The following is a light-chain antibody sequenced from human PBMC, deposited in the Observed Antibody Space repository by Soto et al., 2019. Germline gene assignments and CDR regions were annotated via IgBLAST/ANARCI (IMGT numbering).Light chain of an antibody. CDR2: GAS. Sequence: EIVLTQSPGTLSLSPGERATLSCRASQSVSSSYLAWYQQKPGLAPRLLIYGASNKATGISDRFSGSRSGDNVTLTISRLEPEDCAVYYCQHYGGSPPVTFGQGTKLEIK. CDR1: QSVSSSY. CDR3: QHYGGSPPVT. V-gene: IGKV3-20*01. J-gene: IGKJ2*01.